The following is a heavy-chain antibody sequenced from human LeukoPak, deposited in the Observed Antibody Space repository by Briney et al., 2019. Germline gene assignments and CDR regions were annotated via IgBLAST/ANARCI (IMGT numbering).Heavy chain of an antibody. J-gene: IGHJ6*04. CDR2: ISWDGGST. V-gene: IGHV3-43D*04. D-gene: IGHD3-9*01. CDR3: AKTPQPYYGILTGASDYGMDV. Sequence: GGSLRLSCAASGFTFDDYAMHWVRQAPGKGLEWVSLISWDGGSTYYADSVKGRFTIPRDNSKNSLYLQMNSLRAEDTALYYCAKTPQPYYGILTGASDYGMDVWGKGTTVTVSS. CDR1: GFTFDDYA.